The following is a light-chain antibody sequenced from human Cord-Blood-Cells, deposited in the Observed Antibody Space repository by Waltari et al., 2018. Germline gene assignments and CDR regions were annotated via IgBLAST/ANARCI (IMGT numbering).Light chain of an antibody. Sequence: QLVLTQSPSASASLGSSVKLTCTLSSGHTSYAIARHQQQPEKGPRYLMKLNSDGSHSKVDGIPDRFSGSSSGAERYRTISSLHSEDGADYYCQTWGTGIQGVFGGETKLTVL. CDR3: QTWGTGIQGV. CDR2: LNSDGSH. V-gene: IGLV4-69*01. J-gene: IGLJ3*02. CDR1: SGHTSYA.